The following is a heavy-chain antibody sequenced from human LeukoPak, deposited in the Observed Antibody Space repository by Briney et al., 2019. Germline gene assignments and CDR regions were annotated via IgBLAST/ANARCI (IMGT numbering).Heavy chain of an antibody. CDR1: GYIFTGYY. Sequence: ASVKVSCKASGYIFTGYYMHWVRQAPGQGLEWMGWINPNSGGTNYAQKFQGRVTMTRDTSISTAYMELSRLRSDDTAVYYCARVSPRAGTFDYWGQGTLVTVSS. D-gene: IGHD6-19*01. CDR3: ARVSPRAGTFDY. V-gene: IGHV1-2*02. J-gene: IGHJ4*02. CDR2: INPNSGGT.